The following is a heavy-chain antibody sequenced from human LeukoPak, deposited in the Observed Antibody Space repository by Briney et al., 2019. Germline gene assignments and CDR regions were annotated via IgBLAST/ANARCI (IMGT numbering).Heavy chain of an antibody. V-gene: IGHV3-74*01. D-gene: IGHD3-10*02. Sequence: GGSLRLSCAASGFTSSSYWMHWVRQVRGKGLVWVSRISGDGTARNYADSVKGRFTISRDDAKNTVDLQMNSLRGEDTAVYYWCKRRGLIGLFGPWGQGNLGPGFS. CDR2: ISGDGTAR. J-gene: IGHJ5*01. CDR3: CKRRGLIGLFGP. CDR1: GFTSSSYW.